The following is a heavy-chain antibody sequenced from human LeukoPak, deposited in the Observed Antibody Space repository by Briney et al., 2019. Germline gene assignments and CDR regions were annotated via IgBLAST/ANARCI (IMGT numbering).Heavy chain of an antibody. J-gene: IGHJ4*02. CDR2: ISGSGGST. V-gene: IGHV3-23*01. CDR3: AKCYYDSSGYYFYYFDY. CDR1: GFTFSSYG. D-gene: IGHD3-22*01. Sequence: GGSLRLSCAASGFTFSSYGMHWVRQATGKGLEWVSAISGSGGSTYYADSVKGRFTISRDNSKNTLYLQMNSLRAEDTAVYYCAKCYYDSSGYYFYYFDYWGQGTLVTVSS.